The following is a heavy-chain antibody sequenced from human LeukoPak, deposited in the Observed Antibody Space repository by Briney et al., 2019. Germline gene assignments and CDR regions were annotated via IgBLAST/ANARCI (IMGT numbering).Heavy chain of an antibody. D-gene: IGHD3-10*01. CDR1: GFTFSSYW. CDR2: IKQDGSEK. Sequence: GGSLRLSCAASGFTFSSYWMSWVRQAPGKGLEWVANIKQDGSEKYYVDSVKGRFTISRDNAKNSLYLQMNSLRAEDTAVYYCARERGLWFGEGTDAFDIWGQGTMVTVSS. J-gene: IGHJ3*02. CDR3: ARERGLWFGEGTDAFDI. V-gene: IGHV3-7*01.